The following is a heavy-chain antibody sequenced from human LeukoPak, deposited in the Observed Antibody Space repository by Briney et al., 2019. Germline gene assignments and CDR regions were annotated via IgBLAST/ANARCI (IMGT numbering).Heavy chain of an antibody. CDR1: GYTFTSYD. V-gene: IGHV1-8*01. CDR3: ARVGGGYTYALNF. J-gene: IGHJ3*01. CDR2: MNPNSGNT. Sequence: ASVRDSCKASGYTFTSYDINWVRQATGQGLEWMGWMNPNSGNTGYAQKFQGRVTMTRNTSISTAYMELSSLRSEDTAVYYCARVGGGYTYALNFRGQAAMVTVSS. D-gene: IGHD5-24*01.